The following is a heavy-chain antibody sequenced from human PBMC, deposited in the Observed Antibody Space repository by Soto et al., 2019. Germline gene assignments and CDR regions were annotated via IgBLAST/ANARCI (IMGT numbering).Heavy chain of an antibody. CDR3: ARTSGHFDV. J-gene: IGHJ4*02. Sequence: PSQTLSLTCAISGDSVSSNSAAWNWIRRSPSRGLEWLGRTYYRSKWYNEYAVSVKSRIAINPDTSKNQFSLQLNSVTPEDTAVYYCARTSGHFDVWGQGTSVTVSS. D-gene: IGHD1-26*01. CDR2: TYYRSKWYN. CDR1: GDSVSSNSAA. V-gene: IGHV6-1*01.